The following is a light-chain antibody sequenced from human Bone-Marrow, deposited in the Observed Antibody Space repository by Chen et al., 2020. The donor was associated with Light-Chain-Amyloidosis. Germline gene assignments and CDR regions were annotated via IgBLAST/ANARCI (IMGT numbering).Light chain of an antibody. V-gene: IGLV2-23*02. CDR1: SSDVGSYNL. CDR2: EVS. CDR3: CSYAGSSTWV. Sequence: QPALTQPASVSGSPGQSITITCTGTSSDVGSYNLVSWYQQHPGKAPKLMIYEVSKRPSGVSNRFSGSKSGNTASLTISGLQAEDEADYYCCSYAGSSTWVFGGGTNLTVL. J-gene: IGLJ3*02.